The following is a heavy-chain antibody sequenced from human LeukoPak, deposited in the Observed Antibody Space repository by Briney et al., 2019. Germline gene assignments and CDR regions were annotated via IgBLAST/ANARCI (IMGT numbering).Heavy chain of an antibody. Sequence: GGSLRLSCAASGFTVTNAYLSWVRQVPGKGLDWVGRIKSKNDGGTTDFAAPVKGRFSISRDDSKNTLYLQMNSLKTDDAAVYYCTTDNGYVPFPTFAYWGQGTLVTVSS. CDR2: IKSKNDGGTT. CDR3: TTDNGYVPFPTFAY. J-gene: IGHJ4*02. D-gene: IGHD5-24*01. V-gene: IGHV3-15*01. CDR1: GFTVTNAY.